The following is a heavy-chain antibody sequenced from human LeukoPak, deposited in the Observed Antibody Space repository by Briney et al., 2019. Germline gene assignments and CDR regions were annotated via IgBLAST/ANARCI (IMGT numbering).Heavy chain of an antibody. V-gene: IGHV4-34*01. Sequence: SGTLSLTCAVYGGSFSGYYWSWVRQPPGKGLEWIGEINHSGSTNYNPSLKSRVTISVDTSKNQFSLKLSSVTAADTAAYYCARGHYDSRRGDYWGQGTLVTVSS. CDR1: GGSFSGYY. J-gene: IGHJ4*02. D-gene: IGHD3-22*01. CDR3: ARGHYDSRRGDY. CDR2: INHSGST.